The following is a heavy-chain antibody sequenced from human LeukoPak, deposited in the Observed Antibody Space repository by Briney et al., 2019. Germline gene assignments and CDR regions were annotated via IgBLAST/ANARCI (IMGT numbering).Heavy chain of an antibody. D-gene: IGHD6-19*01. V-gene: IGHV3-23*01. CDR3: ARKGGWYDY. Sequence: GGSLRLSCAASGFTFSSYAMSWVRQAPGKGLEWVSAISGSGASTYYADSVKGRFTISRDNSKNTLYLQMNSLRVEDTAVYYCARKGGWYDYWGQGTLVTVSS. CDR2: ISGSGAST. J-gene: IGHJ4*02. CDR1: GFTFSSYA.